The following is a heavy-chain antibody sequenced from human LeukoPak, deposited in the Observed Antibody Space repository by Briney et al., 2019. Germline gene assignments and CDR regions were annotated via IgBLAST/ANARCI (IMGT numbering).Heavy chain of an antibody. V-gene: IGHV1-2*02. J-gene: IGHJ4*02. Sequence: APVKLSCKPSGSTFTPHYMHLVRQALGQGLGWMGWINANNGATNYAQKFQGRVTMTSDTSISKASMELNRLRSDDTDVYYCAREITYSNSDDHWGQGTLVTVSS. D-gene: IGHD6-6*01. CDR2: INANNGAT. CDR1: GSTFTPHY. CDR3: AREITYSNSDDH.